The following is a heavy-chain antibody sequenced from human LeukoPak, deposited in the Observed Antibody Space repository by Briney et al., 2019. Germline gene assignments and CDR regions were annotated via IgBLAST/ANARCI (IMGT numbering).Heavy chain of an antibody. CDR2: IRYDGSNK. V-gene: IGHV3-30*02. CDR1: GFTFSSYG. J-gene: IGHJ4*02. D-gene: IGHD3-9*01. CDR3: ARATAGLVIISAPDY. Sequence: GGSLRLSCAASGFTFSSYGMHWVRQAPGKGLEWVAFIRYDGSNKYDADSVKGRFTISRDNSKNTLYLQMNSLRVEDTAVYYCARATAGLVIISAPDYWGQGTLVTVSS.